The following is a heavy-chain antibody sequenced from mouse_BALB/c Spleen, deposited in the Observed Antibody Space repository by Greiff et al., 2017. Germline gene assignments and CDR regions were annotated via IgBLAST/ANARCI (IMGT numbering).Heavy chain of an antibody. CDR2: IRLKSNNYAT. CDR3: TSLTGSSYGY. Sequence: EVMLVESGGGLVQPGGSMKLSCVASGFTFSNYWMNWVRQSPEKGLEWVAEIRLKSNNYATHYAESVKGRFTISRDDSKSSVYLQMNNLRAEDTGIYYCTSLTGSSYGYWGQGTTLTVSS. V-gene: IGHV6-6*02. D-gene: IGHD1-1*01. CDR1: GFTFSNYW. J-gene: IGHJ2*01.